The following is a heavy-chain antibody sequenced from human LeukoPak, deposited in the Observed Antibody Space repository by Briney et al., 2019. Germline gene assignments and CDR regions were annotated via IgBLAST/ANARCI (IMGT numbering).Heavy chain of an antibody. Sequence: GGSLRLSCAASGFTFSSYEMNWVRQAPGKGLEWVSYISSSGSTIYYADSVKGRFTISRDNAKNSLYLQMNSLRAEDTAVYYCASYYYYDSSGYYYWWGQGTLVTVSS. D-gene: IGHD3-22*01. J-gene: IGHJ4*02. CDR2: ISSSGSTI. CDR3: ASYYYYDSSGYYYW. V-gene: IGHV3-48*03. CDR1: GFTFSSYE.